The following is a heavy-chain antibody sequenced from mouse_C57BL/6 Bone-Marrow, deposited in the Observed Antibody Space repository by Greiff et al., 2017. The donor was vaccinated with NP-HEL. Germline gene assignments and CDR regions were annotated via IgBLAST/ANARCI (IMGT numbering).Heavy chain of an antibody. CDR1: GFTFSDYY. Sequence: DVQLVESEGGLVQPGSSMKLSCTASGFTFSDYYMAWVRQVPEKGLEWVANINYDGSSTYYLDSLKSRFIISRDNAQNILYLQMRSLKSEDTATYYCAREGGLRRRTYAMDYWGQGTSVTVSS. CDR3: AREGGLRRRTYAMDY. V-gene: IGHV5-16*01. CDR2: INYDGSST. D-gene: IGHD2-4*01. J-gene: IGHJ4*01.